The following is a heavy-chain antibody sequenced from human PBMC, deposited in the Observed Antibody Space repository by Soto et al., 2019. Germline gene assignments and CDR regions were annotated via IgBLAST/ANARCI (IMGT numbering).Heavy chain of an antibody. CDR3: ARHSXYYDYVWGSYRPYYFDY. J-gene: IGHJ4*02. D-gene: IGHD3-16*02. CDR1: GGSISSSSYY. CDR2: IYYSGST. Sequence: SETLSLTCTVSGGSISSSSYYWGWIRQPPGKGLEWIGSIYYSGSTYYNPSLKSRVTISVDTSKNQFSLKLSSVTAADTAVYYCARHSXYYDYVWGSYRPYYFDYWGQGTLVTVSS. V-gene: IGHV4-39*01.